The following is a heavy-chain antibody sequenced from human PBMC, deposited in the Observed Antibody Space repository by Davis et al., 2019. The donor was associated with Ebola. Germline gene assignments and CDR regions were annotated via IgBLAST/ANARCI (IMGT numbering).Heavy chain of an antibody. CDR2: IYYSGST. CDR1: GGSISSYY. D-gene: IGHD6-6*01. CDR3: ARVYSSSRRGYYYYGMDV. J-gene: IGHJ6*02. V-gene: IGHV4-59*01. Sequence: MPSETLSLTCTVSGGSISSYYWSWIRQPPGKGLEWIGYIYYSGSTNYNPSLKSRVTISVDTSKNQFSLKLSSVTAADTAVYYCARVYSSSRRGYYYYGMDVWGQGTTVTVSS.